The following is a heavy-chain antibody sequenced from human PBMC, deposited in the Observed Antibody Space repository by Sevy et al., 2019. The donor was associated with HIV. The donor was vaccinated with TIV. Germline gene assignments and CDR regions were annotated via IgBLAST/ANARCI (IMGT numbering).Heavy chain of an antibody. Sequence: GGSLRLSCAASGFTFSGSAMHWVRQASGKGLEWVGRIRSKANSYATAYAASVKGRFTISRDDSKNTAYLQMNSLKTEDTAVYYCTRLGYCSSTSCYTDYYYYMDVWGKGTTVTVS. V-gene: IGHV3-73*01. D-gene: IGHD2-2*02. CDR1: GFTFSGSA. J-gene: IGHJ6*03. CDR2: IRSKANSYAT. CDR3: TRLGYCSSTSCYTDYYYYMDV.